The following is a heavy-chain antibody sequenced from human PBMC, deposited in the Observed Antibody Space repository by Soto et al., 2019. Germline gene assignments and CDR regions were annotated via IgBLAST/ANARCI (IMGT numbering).Heavy chain of an antibody. CDR2: IIPIFGTA. J-gene: IGHJ5*02. D-gene: IGHD3-22*01. CDR3: ARPTRYYYDSSGQSAWFDP. Sequence: VQLLQSGAEVKKPGSSVKVSCKASGGTFSSYAISWVRQAPGQGLEWMVRIIPIFGTANYAQKFQGRVTITADESTSTAYMELSSLRSEDTAVYYCARPTRYYYDSSGQSAWFDPWGQGTLVTVSS. V-gene: IGHV1-69*12. CDR1: GGTFSSYA.